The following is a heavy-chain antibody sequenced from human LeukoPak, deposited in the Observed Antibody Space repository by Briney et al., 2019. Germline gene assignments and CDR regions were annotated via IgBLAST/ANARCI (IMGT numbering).Heavy chain of an antibody. Sequence: PSETLSLTCAVHGGSFSGYYWSWIRQPPGKGLEWIGEINHSGSTNYNPSLKSRVTISVDTSKNQFSLKLSSVTAADTAVYYCARGSAYGYRVVGYYYYYGMDVWGQGTTVTVSS. CDR2: INHSGST. D-gene: IGHD5-18*01. CDR3: ARGSAYGYRVVGYYYYYGMDV. V-gene: IGHV4-34*01. CDR1: GGSFSGYY. J-gene: IGHJ6*02.